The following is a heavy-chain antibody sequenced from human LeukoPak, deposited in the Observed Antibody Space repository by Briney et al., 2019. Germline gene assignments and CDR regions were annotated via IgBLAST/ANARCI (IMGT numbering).Heavy chain of an antibody. CDR3: AKRGPYYYGSGSYYKGAQYYFDS. V-gene: IGHV4-38-2*02. D-gene: IGHD3-10*01. J-gene: IGHJ4*02. CDR2: VYHVGTT. CDR1: GYSISSGYY. Sequence: PSETLSLTCTVSGYSISSGYYWGWIRQPPGKGLEWIGVYHVGTTDYNPSLKSRVTISVDRSKNQMSLKLSSVTAADTDVYYCAKRGPYYYGSGSYYKGAQYYFDSWGQGPLVTVSS.